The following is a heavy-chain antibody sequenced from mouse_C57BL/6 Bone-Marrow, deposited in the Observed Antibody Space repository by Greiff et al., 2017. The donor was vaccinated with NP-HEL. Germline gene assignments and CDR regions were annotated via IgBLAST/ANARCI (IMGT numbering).Heavy chain of an antibody. J-gene: IGHJ4*01. CDR1: GYAFSSSW. CDR2: IYPGDGDT. V-gene: IGHV1-82*01. D-gene: IGHD1-1*01. CDR3: ARAYGSSYLYAMDY. Sequence: QVQPKESGPELVKPGASVKISCKASGYAFSSSWMNWVKQRPGKGLEWIGRIYPGDGDTNYNGKFKGKATLTADKSSSTAYMQLSSLTSEDSAVYFCARAYGSSYLYAMDYWGQGTSVTVSS.